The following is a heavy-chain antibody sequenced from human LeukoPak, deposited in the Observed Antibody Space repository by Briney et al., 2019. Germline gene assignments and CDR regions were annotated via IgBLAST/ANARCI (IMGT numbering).Heavy chain of an antibody. CDR3: ARCGTYYYDSSGSEFAFDI. CDR2: IYYSGST. D-gene: IGHD3-22*01. CDR1: GGSISSYY. V-gene: IGHV4-59*01. J-gene: IGHJ3*02. Sequence: PSETLSLTCTVSGGSISSYYWSWIRQPPGKGLEWIGYIYYSGSTNYNPSLKSRVTISVDTSKNQFSLKLSSVTAADTAVYYCARCGTYYYDSSGSEFAFDIWGQGTMVTVSS.